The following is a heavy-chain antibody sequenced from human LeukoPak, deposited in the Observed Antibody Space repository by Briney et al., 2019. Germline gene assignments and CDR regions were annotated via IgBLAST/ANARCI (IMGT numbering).Heavy chain of an antibody. D-gene: IGHD3-10*01. CDR1: GFTFSSYW. V-gene: IGHV3-7*01. J-gene: IGHJ6*02. CDR3: ARDRVSELYGSGSPHYGMDV. CDR2: IKQDGSEK. Sequence: PGGSLRLSCAASGFTFSSYWMSWVRQAPGKGLEWVANIKQDGSEKYYVDSVKGRFTISRDNAKNSLYLQMNSLRAEDTAVYYCARDRVSELYGSGSPHYGMDVWGQGTTVTVSS.